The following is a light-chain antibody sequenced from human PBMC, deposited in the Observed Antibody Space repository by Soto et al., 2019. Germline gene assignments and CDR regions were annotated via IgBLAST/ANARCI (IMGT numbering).Light chain of an antibody. CDR2: DVS. V-gene: IGLV2-14*01. Sequence: QSALTQPASVSGSPGQSITISCTGTSSDVGGYNYVSWYQQHPGKAPKLMTYDVSNRPSGVSNRFSGSKSGNTASLTISGLQAEDEADYYCSSYKSSSTLFGGGTKLTVL. CDR3: SSYKSSSTL. J-gene: IGLJ2*01. CDR1: SSDVGGYNY.